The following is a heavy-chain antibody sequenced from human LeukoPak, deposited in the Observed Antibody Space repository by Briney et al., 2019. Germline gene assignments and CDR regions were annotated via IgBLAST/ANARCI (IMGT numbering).Heavy chain of an antibody. CDR3: AKDRKAIFWRVTYYYGMDV. CDR1: GFTFSDYA. V-gene: IGHV3-30-3*01. CDR2: ISYDGSNK. J-gene: IGHJ6*02. Sequence: GGSLRLSCAASGFTFSDYALGWVRQAPGKGLEWVAVISYDGSNKYYADSVKGRFTISRDNSKNTLYLQMNSLRAEDTAVYYCAKDRKAIFWRVTYYYGMDVWGQGTTVTVSS. D-gene: IGHD3-9*01.